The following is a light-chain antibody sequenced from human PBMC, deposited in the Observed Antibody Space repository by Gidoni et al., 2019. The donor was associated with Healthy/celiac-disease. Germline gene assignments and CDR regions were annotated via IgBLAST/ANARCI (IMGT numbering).Light chain of an antibody. CDR1: QSVLYSSNNKNN. J-gene: IGKJ2*01. CDR2: WAS. Sequence: DIVMTQSPDSLAVSLGERATINCKSSQSVLYSSNNKNNLAWYQQKPGQPPQLLIYWASIRESGVPDRVSGSGSGTDFTLTIGGLQAEDVAIYYCQQYYSTPYTFGQGTKLEIK. CDR3: QQYYSTPYT. V-gene: IGKV4-1*01.